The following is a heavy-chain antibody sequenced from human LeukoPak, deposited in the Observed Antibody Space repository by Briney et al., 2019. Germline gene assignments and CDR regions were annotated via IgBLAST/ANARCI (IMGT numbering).Heavy chain of an antibody. CDR3: ARHILDGDNGSKGFDL. CDR2: RHSTGNS. J-gene: IGHJ4*02. D-gene: IGHD2-21*02. Sequence: PSETLSLTCDVSKDPIISFDHSWSWIRHFPGKGLEWMGYRHSTGNSYYNPSLRGRVFISEDSSTGHLSLTLSFVTAADTALYYCARHILDGDNGSKGFDLWGRGILVTVSS. CDR1: KDPIISFDHS. V-gene: IGHV4-30-4*07.